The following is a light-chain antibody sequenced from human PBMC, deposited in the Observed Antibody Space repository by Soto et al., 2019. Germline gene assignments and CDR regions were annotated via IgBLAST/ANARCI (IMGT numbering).Light chain of an antibody. Sequence: DIQMTQSTSSVSASVGDTVTITCRASQDINSRLAWFQRKPGRAPKYLIQAASILQSGFPSRFAGSGSGTDFTLTINTLQPEDFATYYCLQVKSFPRTFGQGTKVDIK. CDR2: AAS. CDR3: LQVKSFPRT. J-gene: IGKJ1*01. CDR1: QDINSR. V-gene: IGKV1-12*01.